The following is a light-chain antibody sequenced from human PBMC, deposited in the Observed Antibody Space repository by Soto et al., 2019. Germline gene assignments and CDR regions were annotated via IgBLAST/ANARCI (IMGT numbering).Light chain of an antibody. CDR3: SSYTSSSTLYV. Sequence: QSALTQPASVSGSPGQSITISCTGTSSDVGGYNYVSWYQQHPGKAPKLMIYEVSNRPSGVSNRFSGSKSGNTASLNISGLQAEDEDDYYCSSYTSSSTLYVFGTGTKLTVL. V-gene: IGLV2-14*01. CDR2: EVS. CDR1: SSDVGGYNY. J-gene: IGLJ1*01.